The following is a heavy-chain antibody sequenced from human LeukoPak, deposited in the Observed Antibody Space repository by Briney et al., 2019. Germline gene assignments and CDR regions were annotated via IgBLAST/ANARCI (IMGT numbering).Heavy chain of an antibody. D-gene: IGHD1-1*01. CDR2: ISTYNGNT. V-gene: IGHV1-18*01. CDR3: ARDVPGSIGTTARFDP. J-gene: IGHJ5*02. Sequence: ASVKVSCKSFGDTSSSYGISWMRQAPGQGLEWMGWISTYNGNTNYAQKFHGRVTMTTDTSTRTAYMELRSLRSDDTAVYYCARDVPGSIGTTARFDPWGQGTLVTVSS. CDR1: GDTSSSYG.